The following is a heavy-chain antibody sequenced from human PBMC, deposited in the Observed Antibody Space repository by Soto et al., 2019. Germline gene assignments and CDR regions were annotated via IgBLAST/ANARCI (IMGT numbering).Heavy chain of an antibody. Sequence: QVQLVQSGAEVKKPGSSGKVSCKAYGGTFRRYSITWVRQAPGHGLEWIGRIIPIFGIPTYAQKFQGRVTITADESTSTAYMELSSLRSDDTAVYYCAREDRDRETGLVPAAIDGMDVWGQGTTVTVSS. CDR1: GGTFRRYS. V-gene: IGHV1-69*08. J-gene: IGHJ6*02. CDR2: IIPIFGIP. CDR3: AREDRDRETGLVPAAIDGMDV. D-gene: IGHD2-2*01.